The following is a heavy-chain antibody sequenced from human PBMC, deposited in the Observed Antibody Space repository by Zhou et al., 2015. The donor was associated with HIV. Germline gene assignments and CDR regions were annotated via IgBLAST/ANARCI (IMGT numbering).Heavy chain of an antibody. CDR3: ARVTPPNCSSTSCLYYFDY. J-gene: IGHJ4*02. CDR1: GGTFSSYT. Sequence: QVQLVQSGAEVKKPGSSVKVSCKASGGTFSSYTISWVRQAPGQGLEWMGRIIPILGIANYAQKFQGRVTMTTDTSTSTAYMELRSLRSDDTAVYYCARVTPPNCSSTSCLYYFDYWGQGTLVTVSS. V-gene: IGHV1-69*02. CDR2: IIPILGIA. D-gene: IGHD2-2*01.